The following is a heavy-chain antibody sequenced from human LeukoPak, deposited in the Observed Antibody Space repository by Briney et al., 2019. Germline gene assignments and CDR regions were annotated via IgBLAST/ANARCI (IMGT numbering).Heavy chain of an antibody. CDR2: FDPEDGET. D-gene: IGHD5-18*01. CDR1: GYTLTELS. J-gene: IGHJ6*02. V-gene: IGHV1-24*01. Sequence: ASVKVSCKVSGYTLTELSMHWVRQAPGKGLEWMGGFDPEDGETIYAQKFQGRVTMTGDTSTSTVYMELSSLRSEDTAVYYCARDLDTAMVYYYYYGMDVWGQGTTVTVSS. CDR3: ARDLDTAMVYYYYYGMDV.